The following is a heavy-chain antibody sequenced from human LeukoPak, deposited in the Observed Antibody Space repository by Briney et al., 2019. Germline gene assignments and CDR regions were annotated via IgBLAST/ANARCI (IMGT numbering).Heavy chain of an antibody. CDR3: ARVVIGGWFDP. Sequence: GGSLRLSCAASGFTSTTFRMTWVRQAPGKGLEWVSTISSSSNFIYYADSVKGRFTISRDNARNSMYLQMSSLRVEDTAVYYCARVVIGGWFDPWGQGTLVTVSS. CDR1: GFTSTTFR. CDR2: ISSSSNFI. V-gene: IGHV3-21*01. D-gene: IGHD3-16*01. J-gene: IGHJ5*02.